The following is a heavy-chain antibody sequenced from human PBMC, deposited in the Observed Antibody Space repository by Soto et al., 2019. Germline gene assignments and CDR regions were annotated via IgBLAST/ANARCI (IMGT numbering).Heavy chain of an antibody. D-gene: IGHD4-17*01. Sequence: PSETLSLTCLVSGFPISSPYSWGWIRQPPGKGLEWIGSISHTGTTSYSPSLTSRVSISVDTSKNQVSLKLTSVTAADTAVYFCARVTMVIRDSDHFGVDVWGHGTTVTV. CDR2: ISHTGTT. CDR3: ARVTMVIRDSDHFGVDV. J-gene: IGHJ6*02. CDR1: GFPISSPYS. V-gene: IGHV4-38-2*02.